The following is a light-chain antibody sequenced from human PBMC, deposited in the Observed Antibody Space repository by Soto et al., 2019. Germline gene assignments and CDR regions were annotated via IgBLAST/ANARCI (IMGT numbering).Light chain of an antibody. CDR1: QSVSSSY. V-gene: IGKV3-20*01. CDR2: GAS. J-gene: IGKJ2*01. CDR3: QKYCSSAPVYT. Sequence: EIVLTQSPGTLSLSPGERATLSCSASQSVSSSYLAWYQQKPGQAPRLLIYGASSSATGIPDRFSGSGSGRDFALTISRLEREDFAVYYCQKYCSSAPVYTFGQGTKLEIK.